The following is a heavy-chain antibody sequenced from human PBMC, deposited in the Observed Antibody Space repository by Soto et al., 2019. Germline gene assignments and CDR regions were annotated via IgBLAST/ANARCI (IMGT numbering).Heavy chain of an antibody. CDR3: ARSSGGNFGIIIEGSNWFDP. J-gene: IGHJ5*02. CDR2: INPHGGST. Sequence: ASVKVSCKAPGDTFTSYYLSWVRQAPGQGLEWMGVINPHGGSTKYAQKFQGRVTMTRDTSRSTVYMELRSPRSDDTAIYYCARSSGGNFGIIIEGSNWFDPWGQGTLVTVSS. D-gene: IGHD3-3*01. V-gene: IGHV1-46*01. CDR1: GDTFTSYY.